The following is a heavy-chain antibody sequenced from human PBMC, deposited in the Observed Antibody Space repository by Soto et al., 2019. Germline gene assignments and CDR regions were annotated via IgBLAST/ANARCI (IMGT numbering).Heavy chain of an antibody. D-gene: IGHD3-10*01. J-gene: IGHJ6*01. CDR3: ARHRATTVRGLVVIRYAMDV. V-gene: IGHV4-31*11. CDR1: VGTVSTGGYY. CDR2: IYYRGST. Sequence: TTSTTCAVSVGTVSTGGYYWPWIRQHHWKRPAWIGYIYYRGSTYYNPPLKSRVTTSVYTSKNPLSLKLSSVTAADTAVYYCARHRATTVRGLVVIRYAMDVWGQEIPVTDYS.